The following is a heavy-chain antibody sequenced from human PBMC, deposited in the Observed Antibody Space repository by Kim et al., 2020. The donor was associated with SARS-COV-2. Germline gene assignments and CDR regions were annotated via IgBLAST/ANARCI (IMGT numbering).Heavy chain of an antibody. J-gene: IGHJ2*01. V-gene: IGHV4-34*01. CDR3: ARGLGRFGELLPRTPRPRWFNPWLLGALVAVSPVRMEAQTWLLPRSLCETPVDSKL. CDR1: GGSFSGYY. Sequence: SETLSLTCAVYGGSFSGYYWSWIRQPPGKGLEWIGEINHSGSTNYNPSLKSRVTISVDTSKNQFSLKLSSVTAADTAVYYCARGLGRFGELLPRTPRPRWFNPWLLGALVAVSPVRMEAQTWLLPRSLCETPVDSKLRGR. D-gene: IGHD3-10*01. CDR2: INHSGST.